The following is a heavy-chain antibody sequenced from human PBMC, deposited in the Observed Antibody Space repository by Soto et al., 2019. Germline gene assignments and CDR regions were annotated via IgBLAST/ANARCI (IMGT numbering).Heavy chain of an antibody. CDR3: AKGRYFDTSGGCANY. CDR1: GFTFDNYA. V-gene: IGHV3-23*04. CDR2: ISGSGHAT. Sequence: EVQVVESGGGLVQPGGSLRLSCAASGFTFDNYAMSWVRQSPGRGLEWVAAISGSGHATFYTQSVQGRFIISRDKSKKTLFLQMNNLRAEDTAVYYCAKGRYFDTSGGCANYWGLGTLVSVSA. J-gene: IGHJ4*02. D-gene: IGHD3-22*01.